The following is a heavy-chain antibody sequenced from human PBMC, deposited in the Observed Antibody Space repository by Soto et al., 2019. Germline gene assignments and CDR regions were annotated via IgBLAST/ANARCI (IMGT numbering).Heavy chain of an antibody. CDR3: AKDNGGYYDSSGNFEY. D-gene: IGHD3-22*01. CDR2: ISWNGATM. Sequence: EVQLVESGGGLVQPGRSLRLSCAASGFTFDDFAMHWVRQAPGKGLEWVSGISWNGATMGYGDSVSGRFTISRDNTKNSLYLQMNSLKPEDTALYYCAKDNGGYYDSSGNFEYWGQGTLGTVSS. V-gene: IGHV3-9*01. J-gene: IGHJ4*02. CDR1: GFTFDDFA.